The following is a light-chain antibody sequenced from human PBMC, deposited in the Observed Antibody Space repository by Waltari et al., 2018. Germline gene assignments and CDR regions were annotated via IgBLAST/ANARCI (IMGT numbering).Light chain of an antibody. V-gene: IGLV2-8*01. CDR2: EVT. Sequence: QSALPQPPSASGPPGQPVTISCTATSSDVGAYDYVPWYQQYPDKAPKLMIYEVTKRPSGVPDRFSGSKSGNTASLTVSGLQAEDEADYYCISYAGNNKYVLGAGTKVTVL. J-gene: IGLJ1*01. CDR1: SSDVGAYDY. CDR3: ISYAGNNKYV.